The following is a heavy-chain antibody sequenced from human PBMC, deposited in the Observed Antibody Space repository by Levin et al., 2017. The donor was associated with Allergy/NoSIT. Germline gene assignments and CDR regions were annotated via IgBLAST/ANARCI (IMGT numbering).Heavy chain of an antibody. J-gene: IGHJ3*01. D-gene: IGHD3-10*01. V-gene: IGHV3-7*03. CDR3: ARDIALQWRDVFDL. CDR2: IKEDGSEQ. Sequence: GGSLRLSCAASGFTFRTYWMNWVRQAPGKGLEWVANIKEDGSEQYYLESVKGRFTISRDNTKNSLYLEMNSLIVEDTAVYYCARDIALQWRDVFDLWGQGTVVTVSS. CDR1: GFTFRTYW.